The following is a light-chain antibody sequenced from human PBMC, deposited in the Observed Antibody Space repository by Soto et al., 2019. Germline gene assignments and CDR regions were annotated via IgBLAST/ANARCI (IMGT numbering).Light chain of an antibody. J-gene: IGKJ1*01. CDR3: QQSYDSPTT. CDR2: AVS. Sequence: DIQMTQSPSSLSASVGDSVTIICRSSQNISRFLNWYQQKEGKAPNLLIYAVSSLRTGVPSRFSGSGSGTAFTLTISSLQPPDFATYFFQQSYDSPTTFGQGTKV. CDR1: QNISRF. V-gene: IGKV1-39*01.